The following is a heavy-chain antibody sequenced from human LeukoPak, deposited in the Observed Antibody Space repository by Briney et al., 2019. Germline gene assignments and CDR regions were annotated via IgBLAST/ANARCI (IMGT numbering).Heavy chain of an antibody. J-gene: IGHJ4*02. CDR1: GYKFTNYW. Sequence: GESLKISCKASGYKFTNYWIGWVRQVPGKGLESMTIIYPGDSETRYSPSFQGQVIISADKSIGTMYLQWSSLKASDTAMYYCARALRTGQGDYVPVLWGQGTLLIVSS. D-gene: IGHD4-17*01. CDR2: IYPGDSET. CDR3: ARALRTGQGDYVPVL. V-gene: IGHV5-51*01.